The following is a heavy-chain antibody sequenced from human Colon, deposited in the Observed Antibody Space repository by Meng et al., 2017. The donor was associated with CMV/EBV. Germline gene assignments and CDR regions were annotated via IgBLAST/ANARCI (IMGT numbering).Heavy chain of an antibody. CDR3: ARDYFRVGTVTNFDY. CDR1: GFTFSSYS. J-gene: IGHJ4*02. V-gene: IGHV3-21*01. Sequence: GESLKLSCAASGFTFSSYSMNWVRQAPGKGLEWVSSISSSSSYIYYADSVKGRFTISRDNAKNSLYLQMHSLRAEDTAVYYCARDYFRVGTVTNFDYWGQGTLVTVSS. CDR2: ISSSSSYI. D-gene: IGHD4-17*01.